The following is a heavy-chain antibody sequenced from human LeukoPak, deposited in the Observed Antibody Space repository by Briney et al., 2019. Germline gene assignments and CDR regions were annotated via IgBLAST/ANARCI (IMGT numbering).Heavy chain of an antibody. CDR3: AREDYFDSSGYPY. V-gene: IGHV1-18*01. Sequence: GYXXSSXXXXWVRXAPXQGXXXXXWISAYSGNTKYAQKFHGRVTMTTDTSTNTAYMELRSLRSDDTAVYYCAREDYFDSSGYPYWGQGTLVTVSS. D-gene: IGHD3-22*01. CDR1: GYXXSSXX. CDR2: ISAYSGNT. J-gene: IGHJ4*02.